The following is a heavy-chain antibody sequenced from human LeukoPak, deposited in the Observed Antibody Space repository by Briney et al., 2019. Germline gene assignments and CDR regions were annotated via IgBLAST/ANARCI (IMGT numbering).Heavy chain of an antibody. J-gene: IGHJ3*02. D-gene: IGHD5-12*01. V-gene: IGHV3-21*01. Sequence: GGSLRLSCAASGFTFTNYHMDWVRQAPGKGLESVSFLSSSSDYISYADSVKGRFTISRDNAKNSLFLQMNSLRAEDTAIYYCAKRKYSDSDLRAFDIWGQGTMVTVSS. CDR1: GFTFTNYH. CDR3: AKRKYSDSDLRAFDI. CDR2: LSSSSDYI.